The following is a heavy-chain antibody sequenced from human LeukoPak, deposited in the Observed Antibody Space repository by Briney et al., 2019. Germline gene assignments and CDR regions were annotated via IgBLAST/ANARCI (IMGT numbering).Heavy chain of an antibody. D-gene: IGHD3-9*01. CDR2: IYYSGST. Sequence: SETLSLTCTVSGGSISSYYWSWIRQPPGKGLEWIGYIYYSGSTNYNPSLKRRVTISVDTSKNQFSLKLRSVTAADTAVYYCARSDFDWLLLTPNSWFDPWGQGTLVTVSS. CDR1: GGSISSYY. V-gene: IGHV4-59*01. CDR3: ARSDFDWLLLTPNSWFDP. J-gene: IGHJ5*02.